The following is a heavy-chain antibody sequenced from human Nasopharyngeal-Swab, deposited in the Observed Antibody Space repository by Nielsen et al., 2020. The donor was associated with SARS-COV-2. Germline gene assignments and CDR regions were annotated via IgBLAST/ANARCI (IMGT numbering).Heavy chain of an antibody. CDR2: IIQDESVK. CDR3: ARIGYSSSSTDY. J-gene: IGHJ4*02. V-gene: IGHV3-7*01. CDR1: TLTFTNYW. D-gene: IGHD6-6*01. Sequence: GESMRLSCVASTLTFTNYWMSWFRNAPEKGLEWVANIIQDESVKYYVDSVKGRFTVARDNAKDSLYLQMNSLRIEDTAVYFCARIGYSSSSTDYWGQGTLVTVSS.